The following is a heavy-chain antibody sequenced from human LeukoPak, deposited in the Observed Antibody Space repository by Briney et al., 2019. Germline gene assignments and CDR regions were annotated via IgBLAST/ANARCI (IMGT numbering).Heavy chain of an antibody. CDR2: FDPVDGET. CDR1: GHSLTQLS. Sequence: GASVKVSCKVSGHSLTQLSMHWVRQGSGRGLEWRGGFDPVDGETIYAQKFQGRVTMTEDTPTDTAYMELSSLGSDDTAVYYCAILLEDFAFSTGSAKDSWGQGTLVTVSS. J-gene: IGHJ4*02. D-gene: IGHD3-3*01. CDR3: AILLEDFAFSTGSAKDS. V-gene: IGHV1-24*01.